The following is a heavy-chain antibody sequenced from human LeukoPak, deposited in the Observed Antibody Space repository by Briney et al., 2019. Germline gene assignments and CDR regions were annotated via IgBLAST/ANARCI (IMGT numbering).Heavy chain of an antibody. Sequence: SETLSLTCIVSGGSISSYYWSWIRQPPGKGLEWIGYIYYSGSTNYNPSLRSRVTISVDTSKNQFSLKLSSVTGADTAVYYCARDVGYCSGGSCYSMAYWGQGTLVTVSS. CDR2: IYYSGST. CDR1: GGSISSYY. J-gene: IGHJ4*02. CDR3: ARDVGYCSGGSCYSMAY. D-gene: IGHD2-15*01. V-gene: IGHV4-59*01.